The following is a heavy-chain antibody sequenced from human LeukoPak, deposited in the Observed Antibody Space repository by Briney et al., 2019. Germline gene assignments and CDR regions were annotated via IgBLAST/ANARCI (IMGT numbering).Heavy chain of an antibody. Sequence: SVKVSCKASGGTFSSYAISWVRQAPGQGLEWMGRIIPIFGTANYAQKFQGRVTITTDESTSTAYMELSSLRSEDTAVYYCARRITIFGVVIPYFDYWGQGTLVTVSS. CDR2: IIPIFGTA. CDR3: ARRITIFGVVIPYFDY. CDR1: GGTFSSYA. V-gene: IGHV1-69*05. J-gene: IGHJ4*02. D-gene: IGHD3-3*01.